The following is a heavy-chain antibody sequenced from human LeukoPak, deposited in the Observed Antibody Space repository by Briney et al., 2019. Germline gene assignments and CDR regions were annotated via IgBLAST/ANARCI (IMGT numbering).Heavy chain of an antibody. D-gene: IGHD1-26*01. CDR1: GGSISSSSYY. J-gene: IGHJ4*02. CDR2: IYYSGST. Sequence: SETLSLTCTVSGGSISSSSYYWGWIRQPPGKGLEWIGSIYYSGSTYYNPSLKSRVTISVDTSKNQFSLKLSSVTAADTAVYYCARMEAWVGVTTGPRGFDYWGQGTLVTVSS. V-gene: IGHV4-39*01. CDR3: ARMEAWVGVTTGPRGFDY.